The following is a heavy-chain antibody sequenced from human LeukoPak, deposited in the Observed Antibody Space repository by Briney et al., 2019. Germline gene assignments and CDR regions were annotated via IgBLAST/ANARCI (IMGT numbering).Heavy chain of an antibody. CDR2: IYHSGNT. CDR1: GYSISSGYY. V-gene: IGHV4-38-2*01. D-gene: IGHD4-17*01. Sequence: SETLSLTCAVSGYSISSGYYWGWIRQPPGKGLEWIGSIYHSGNTYYNPSLKSRVTISADTSKNQFSLKLSSVTAADTAMYYCANHAVTSTWFFDLWGRGTLVTVSS. J-gene: IGHJ2*01. CDR3: ANHAVTSTWFFDL.